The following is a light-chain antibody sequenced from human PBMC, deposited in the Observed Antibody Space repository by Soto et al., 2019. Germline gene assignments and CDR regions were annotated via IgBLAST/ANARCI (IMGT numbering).Light chain of an antibody. J-gene: IGLJ1*01. CDR1: SSDVGVYNY. CDR3: SSYTSSSTYV. V-gene: IGLV2-14*01. Sequence: QSALTQPASVSASPGQSSTISCTGTSSDVGVYNYVSWYRQHPGKAPKLMIYEVSYRPSGVSNRVSGSKSGNTASLTISGLQAEDEADYYCSSYTSSSTYVCGTGSKVTVL. CDR2: EVS.